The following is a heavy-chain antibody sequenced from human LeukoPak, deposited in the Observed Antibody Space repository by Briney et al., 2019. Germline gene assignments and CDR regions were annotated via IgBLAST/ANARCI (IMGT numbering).Heavy chain of an antibody. Sequence: RPGGSLRLSCAASGFTSSNFGMHWVRQAPGKGLEWVAVVAHDGSISYFADSAKGRFTISRDNSKNTLYLQMNKLRVEDTAVYYCAREPAPFRSGWYWIHWGQGTLVTVSS. CDR2: VAHDGSIS. J-gene: IGHJ4*02. CDR3: AREPAPFRSGWYWIH. CDR1: GFTSSNFG. D-gene: IGHD6-19*01. V-gene: IGHV3-30*03.